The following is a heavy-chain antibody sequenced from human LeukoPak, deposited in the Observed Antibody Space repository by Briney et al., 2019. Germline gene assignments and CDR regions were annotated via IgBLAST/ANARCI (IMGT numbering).Heavy chain of an antibody. D-gene: IGHD3-22*01. V-gene: IGHV3-23*01. CDR3: AKSWRSYDSSTSYYAFDL. CDR2: IRDRT. J-gene: IGHJ3*01. CDR1: GFTFSTYA. Sequence: GGSLRLSCAASGFTFSTYAMTWVRQAPGKGLEWVSSIRDRTYYADSAKGRFTISRDDSRNTLYLQMNSLGAEDTAVYYCAKSWRSYDSSTSYYAFDLWGQGTTVTVSS.